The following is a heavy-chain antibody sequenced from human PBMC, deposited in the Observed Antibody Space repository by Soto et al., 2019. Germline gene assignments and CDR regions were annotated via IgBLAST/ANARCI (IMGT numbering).Heavy chain of an antibody. Sequence: QVQLVQSGAEVKKPGASVNVSCKASGYTFTSYYMHWVRQAPGQGLELMGIINPRGGSTTYAQKFQGRVTVTGETSTSTVYMEPNNLRSDDTAIYYWARVALSGGGWLDPWGQGTLVTVSS. CDR3: ARVALSGGGWLDP. V-gene: IGHV1-46*01. J-gene: IGHJ5*02. D-gene: IGHD1-26*01. CDR2: INPRGGST. CDR1: GYTFTSYY.